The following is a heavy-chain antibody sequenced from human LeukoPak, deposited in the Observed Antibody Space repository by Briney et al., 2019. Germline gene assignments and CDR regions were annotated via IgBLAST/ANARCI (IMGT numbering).Heavy chain of an antibody. D-gene: IGHD2-21*01. V-gene: IGHV4-4*07. J-gene: IGHJ4*02. CDR2: IYTSGTT. Sequence: SETLSLTCTVSGASMSNSFWSWIRQPAGKGLEWIGRIYTSGTTNYNSSLKSRVTFSVDTSNNQLSLTLTSVTAADSALYYGGRAPSGCGGTCPFYYWGQGTLVTVSS. CDR3: GRAPSGCGGTCPFYY. CDR1: GASMSNSF.